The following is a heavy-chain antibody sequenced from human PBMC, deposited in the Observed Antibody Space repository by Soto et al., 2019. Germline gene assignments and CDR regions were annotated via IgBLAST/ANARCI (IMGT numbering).Heavy chain of an antibody. J-gene: IGHJ4*02. CDR1: GFSLSSTRMA. Sequence: QITLKESGPTLAKPTQTLTLTCTFSGFSLSSTRMAVGWIRQPPGKALEWLALIYWDDDKRYSPFLKSRLTITKDTSKNQVVITMSNMDPVDTARYYCAHIVVAGLGYYFDYWGQGTLVTVSS. D-gene: IGHD6-19*01. CDR3: AHIVVAGLGYYFDY. CDR2: IYWDDDK. V-gene: IGHV2-5*02.